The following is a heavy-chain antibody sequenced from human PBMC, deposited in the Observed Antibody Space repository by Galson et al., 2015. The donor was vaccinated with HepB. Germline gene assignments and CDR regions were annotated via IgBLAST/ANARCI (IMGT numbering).Heavy chain of an antibody. V-gene: IGHV1-46*04. CDR1: GYTFTSYY. Sequence: SVKVSCKASGYTFTSYYMHWVRQAPGQGLEWMGIINPSGGSTSYAQKLQGRVTMTRDTSTSTVYMELSSLRSEDTAVYYCARDYYGSGSYDAFDIWGQGTMVTVSS. D-gene: IGHD3-10*01. CDR3: ARDYYGSGSYDAFDI. J-gene: IGHJ3*02. CDR2: INPSGGST.